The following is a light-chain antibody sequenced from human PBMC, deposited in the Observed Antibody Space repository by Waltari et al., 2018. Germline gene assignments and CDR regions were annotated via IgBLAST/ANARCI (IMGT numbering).Light chain of an antibody. V-gene: IGLV1-44*01. CDR2: SNN. Sequence: QSVLTQPPSASGTPGQRVAISCSGTRSNIGSNSVHWYQQLPGTAPKLLTHSNNQRHSGVPDRCSGAKSGTSASLAISGLQAEDEAHYYCAAWDASLNGWVFGGGTKLTVL. CDR3: AAWDASLNGWV. J-gene: IGLJ3*02. CDR1: RSNIGSNS.